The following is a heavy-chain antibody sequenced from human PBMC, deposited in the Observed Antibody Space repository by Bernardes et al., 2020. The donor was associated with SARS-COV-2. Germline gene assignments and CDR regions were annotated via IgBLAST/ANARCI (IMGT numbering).Heavy chain of an antibody. J-gene: IGHJ4*02. CDR3: ATPRRSDYYGSGGGYDY. CDR1: GFTFSSYS. CDR2: ISSSSSYI. Sequence: SLRLSCAASGFTFSSYSMNWVRQAPGKGLEWVSSISSSSSYIYYADSVKGRFTISRDNAKNSLYLQMNSLRAEDTAVYYCATPRRSDYYGSGGGYDYWGQGTLVTVSS. D-gene: IGHD3-10*01. V-gene: IGHV3-21*01.